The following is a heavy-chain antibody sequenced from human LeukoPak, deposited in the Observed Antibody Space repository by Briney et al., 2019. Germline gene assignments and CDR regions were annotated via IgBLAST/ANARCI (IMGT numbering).Heavy chain of an antibody. J-gene: IGHJ4*02. CDR2: IYYSGST. D-gene: IGHD5-18*01. CDR1: GGSITNYS. V-gene: IGHV4-59*08. Sequence: SETLSLTCTVSGGSITNYSWSWIRQPPGKGLEWIGYIYYSGSTNHNPSLKSRVTMSVDTSKNQFSLKLSPVTAADTAVYYCAPSYVHTSHYFDSWGQGTLVTVSS. CDR3: APSYVHTSHYFDS.